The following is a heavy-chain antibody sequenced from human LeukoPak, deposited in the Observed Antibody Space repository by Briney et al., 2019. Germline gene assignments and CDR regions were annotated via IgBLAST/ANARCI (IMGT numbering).Heavy chain of an antibody. J-gene: IGHJ3*02. CDR3: ARRHTALRAFDI. Sequence: NPSETLSLTCAVYGGSFSGYYWSWIRQPPGKGLEWIGEINHSGSTNYNPSLKSRVTISVDTSKNQFSLKLSSVTAADTVVYYCARRHTALRAFDIWGQGTMVTVFS. CDR2: INHSGST. V-gene: IGHV4-34*01. D-gene: IGHD3-16*02. CDR1: GGSFSGYY.